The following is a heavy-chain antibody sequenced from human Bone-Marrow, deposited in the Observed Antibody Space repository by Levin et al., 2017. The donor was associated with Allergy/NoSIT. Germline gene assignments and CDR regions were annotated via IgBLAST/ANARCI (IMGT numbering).Heavy chain of an antibody. CDR1: GFTFSDYY. Sequence: SCAASGFTFSDYYMSWIRQAPGKGLEWVSYISSSGSTIYYADSVKGRFTISRDNAKNSLYLQMNSLRAEDTAVYYCARDRPRNGTKFDYWGQGTLVTVSS. J-gene: IGHJ4*02. CDR2: ISSSGSTI. V-gene: IGHV3-11*01. CDR3: ARDRPRNGTKFDY. D-gene: IGHD1-7*01.